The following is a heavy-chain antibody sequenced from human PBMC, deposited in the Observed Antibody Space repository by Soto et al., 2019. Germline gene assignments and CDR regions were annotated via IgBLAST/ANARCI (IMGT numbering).Heavy chain of an antibody. J-gene: IGHJ4*02. Sequence: QVQLVESGGGVVQPGRSLRLSCAASGFTFSSYGMHWVRQAPGKGLEWVAVIWYDGSNKYYADSVKGRFTISRDNSKNTLYLQMISLRAEDTAVYYCASTVAVAGNALDYWGQGTLVTVSS. CDR3: ASTVAVAGNALDY. D-gene: IGHD6-19*01. CDR1: GFTFSSYG. CDR2: IWYDGSNK. V-gene: IGHV3-33*01.